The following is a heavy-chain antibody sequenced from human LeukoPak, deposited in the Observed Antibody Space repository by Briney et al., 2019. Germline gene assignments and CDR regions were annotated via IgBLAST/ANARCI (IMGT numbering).Heavy chain of an antibody. Sequence: ASVKVSCKASGYTFTSYGISWVRQAPGQGLEWMEWISAYNGNTNYARKLQGRVTMTTDTSTSTAYMELRSLRSDDTAVYYCARVLIPYDSSGYHEYFQHWGQGTLVTVSS. D-gene: IGHD3-22*01. CDR1: GYTFTSYG. CDR3: ARVLIPYDSSGYHEYFQH. V-gene: IGHV1-18*01. CDR2: ISAYNGNT. J-gene: IGHJ1*01.